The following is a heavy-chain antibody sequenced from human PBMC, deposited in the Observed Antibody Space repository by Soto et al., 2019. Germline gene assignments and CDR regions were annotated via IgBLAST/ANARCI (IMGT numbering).Heavy chain of an antibody. Sequence: GASVKVSCKASGYTFTSYGISWVRQAPGQGLEWMGWISAYNGNTNYAQKLQGRVTMTTDTSTSTAYMELRSLRSDDTAVYYCARDLELRITIFGVVTKYGMDVWGQGTTVTVSS. J-gene: IGHJ6*02. D-gene: IGHD3-3*01. CDR1: GYTFTSYG. CDR2: ISAYNGNT. CDR3: ARDLELRITIFGVVTKYGMDV. V-gene: IGHV1-18*04.